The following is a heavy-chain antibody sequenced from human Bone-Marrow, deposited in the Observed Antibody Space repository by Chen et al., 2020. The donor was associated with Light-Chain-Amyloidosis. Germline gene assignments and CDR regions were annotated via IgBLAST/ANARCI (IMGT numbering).Heavy chain of an antibody. Sequence: QVQLVQSGAEVERPGASVQVSCKTSGYTFTAYYMHWVRQAPGEVLEWMGWIKPHTGTTNIAKKLRGRVTSTEDTSISTAYMKMTRLLSDDTAVYSCARLRGGGYSSGWFCVDLMDVWGQGTTVTVSS. D-gene: IGHD6-19*01. CDR3: ARLRGGGYSSGWFCVDLMDV. CDR2: IKPHTGTT. V-gene: IGHV1-2*02. J-gene: IGHJ6*02. CDR1: GYTFTAYY.